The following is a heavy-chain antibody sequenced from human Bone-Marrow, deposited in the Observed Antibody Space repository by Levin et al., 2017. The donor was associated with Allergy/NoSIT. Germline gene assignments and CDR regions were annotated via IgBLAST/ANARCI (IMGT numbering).Heavy chain of an antibody. Sequence: GGSLRLSCAASGFIFSSYGMHWVRQAPGKGLEWVAVIWHDGNDIFYSDSVKGRFTISRDNGENMLFLQMNSLRPEDTGVYYCTRDRLEYCSGASCYGMDVWGQGTTVTVSS. J-gene: IGHJ6*02. CDR3: TRDRLEYCSGASCYGMDV. D-gene: IGHD2-15*01. V-gene: IGHV3-33*01. CDR2: IWHDGNDI. CDR1: GFIFSSYG.